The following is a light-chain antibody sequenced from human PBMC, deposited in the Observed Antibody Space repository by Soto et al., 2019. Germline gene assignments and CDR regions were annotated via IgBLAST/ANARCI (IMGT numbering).Light chain of an antibody. V-gene: IGKV3-15*01. J-gene: IGKJ2*01. CDR1: QSVRDN. CDR2: RAS. Sequence: DIVLAQSPATLSVSPGEGATLYCRASQSVRDNLAWYQQKPGQAPRLLIYRASIRATGVPARFSGSGSGTEFTLTISGLQSEDVSIYFCQHYNFWPHSFGQGTKVDIK. CDR3: QHYNFWPHS.